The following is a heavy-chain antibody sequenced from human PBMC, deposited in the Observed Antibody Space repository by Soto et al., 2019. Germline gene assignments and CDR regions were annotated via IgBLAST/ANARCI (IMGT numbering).Heavy chain of an antibody. D-gene: IGHD2-2*01. Sequence: QVQLVQSGAEVKKPGSSVKVSCKASGGTFSSSAISWVRQAPGQGLEWMGGIIPISETTNYEQKFQGRVTITADESKSTAYMELSSLRSEDTAVYYCARSQGSSTSLEIYYYYCYGMDVWGQGTTVTVSS. CDR3: ARSQGSSTSLEIYYYYCYGMDV. J-gene: IGHJ6*02. CDR1: GGTFSSSA. V-gene: IGHV1-69*01. CDR2: IIPISETT.